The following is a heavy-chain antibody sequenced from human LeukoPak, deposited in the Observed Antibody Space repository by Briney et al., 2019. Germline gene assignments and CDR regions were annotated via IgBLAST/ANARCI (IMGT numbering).Heavy chain of an antibody. D-gene: IGHD2-8*01. CDR1: GYTFTGYY. J-gene: IGHJ6*03. CDR3: ARDIVLYRLPMDV. Sequence: ASVKVSCKASGYTFTGYYMHWVRQAPGQGLEWMGWINPNSGGTNYAQRFQGRVTMTRDMSISTAYMELSRLRSDDTAVYYCARDIVLYRLPMDVWGKGTTVTVSS. CDR2: INPNSGGT. V-gene: IGHV1-2*02.